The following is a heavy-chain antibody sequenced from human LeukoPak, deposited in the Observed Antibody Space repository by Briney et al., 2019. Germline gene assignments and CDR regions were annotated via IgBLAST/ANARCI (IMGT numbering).Heavy chain of an antibody. CDR2: IWYDGSNK. D-gene: IGHD3-9*01. CDR1: GFTFSSYG. J-gene: IGHJ4*02. Sequence: GGSLRLSCAASGFTFSSYGMHWVRQAPGKGLEWVAVIWYDGSNKYYADSVKGRFTISRDNSKNTLYLQMNSLRAEDTAVYYCARGDDILTGYLHFDYWGQGTLVTVSS. CDR3: ARGDDILTGYLHFDY. V-gene: IGHV3-33*08.